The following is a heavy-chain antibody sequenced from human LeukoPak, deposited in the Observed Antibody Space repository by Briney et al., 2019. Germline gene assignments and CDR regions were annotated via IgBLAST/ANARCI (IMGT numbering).Heavy chain of an antibody. D-gene: IGHD4-17*01. V-gene: IGHV4-59*11. CDR2: ISYIGST. J-gene: IGHJ3*02. CDR1: GGSIGSHY. CDR3: ARDPPTETKGLDI. Sequence: SETLSLTCTVSGGSIGSHYWTWIRQPPGKGLEWIGYISYIGSTNYNPSLKSRVTISVDTSKNQFSLRLSSVTAADTAVYFCARDPPTETKGLDIWGQGTLVTVSS.